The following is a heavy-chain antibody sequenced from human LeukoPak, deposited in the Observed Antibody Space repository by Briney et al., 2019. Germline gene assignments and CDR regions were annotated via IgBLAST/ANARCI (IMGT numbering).Heavy chain of an antibody. J-gene: IGHJ4*02. CDR2: ISGSGGST. V-gene: IGHV3-23*01. CDR1: GFTFSSYA. CDR3: AKDEYRSSTSCYRGGLYYFDY. D-gene: IGHD2-2*01. Sequence: PGGSLRLSCAASGFTFSSYAMSWVRQAPGKGLEWVSAISGSGGSTYYADSVKGRFTISRDNSKNTLYLQMNSLRAEDTAVYYCAKDEYRSSTSCYRGGLYYFDYWGQGTLVTVPS.